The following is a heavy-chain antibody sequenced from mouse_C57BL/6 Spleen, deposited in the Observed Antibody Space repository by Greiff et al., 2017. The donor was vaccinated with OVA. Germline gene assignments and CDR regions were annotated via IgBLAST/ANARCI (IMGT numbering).Heavy chain of an antibody. D-gene: IGHD2-3*01. V-gene: IGHV1-64*01. Sequence: QVHVKQPGAELVKPGASVKLSCKASGYTFTSYWMHWVKQRPGQGLEWIGMIHPNSGSTNYNEKFKSKATLTVDKSSSTAYMQLSSLTSEDSAVYYGARGPGGYYPYLFDDWGQGTTLTVSS. CDR3: ARGPGGYYPYLFDD. CDR2: IHPNSGST. CDR1: GYTFTSYW. J-gene: IGHJ2*01.